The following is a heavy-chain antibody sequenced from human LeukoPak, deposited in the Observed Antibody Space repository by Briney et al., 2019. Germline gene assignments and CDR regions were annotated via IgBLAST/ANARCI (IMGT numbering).Heavy chain of an antibody. J-gene: IGHJ4*02. CDR2: ISYDGSNK. Sequence: GGSLRLSCAASGFTFSSYAMDWVRQAPGKGLEWVAVISYDGSNKYYADSVKGRFTISRDNSKNTLYLQMNSLRAEDTAVYYCARDWNDSSGYYFQSVDYWGQGTLVTVSS. D-gene: IGHD3-22*01. V-gene: IGHV3-30-3*01. CDR3: ARDWNDSSGYYFQSVDY. CDR1: GFTFSSYA.